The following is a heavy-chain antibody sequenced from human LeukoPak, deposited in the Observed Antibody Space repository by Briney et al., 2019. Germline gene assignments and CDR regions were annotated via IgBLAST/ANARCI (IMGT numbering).Heavy chain of an antibody. D-gene: IGHD3-10*01. V-gene: IGHV3-23*01. J-gene: IGHJ6*04. Sequence: PGGSLRLSCEASGFTFSSNAMSWVRQAPGKGLEWVSAISGSGGSTYYADSVKGRFTISRDNSKNTLYLQMNSLRAEDTAVYYCAKDMVRGVSLWDVWGKGTTVTISS. CDR2: ISGSGGST. CDR1: GFTFSSNA. CDR3: AKDMVRGVSLWDV.